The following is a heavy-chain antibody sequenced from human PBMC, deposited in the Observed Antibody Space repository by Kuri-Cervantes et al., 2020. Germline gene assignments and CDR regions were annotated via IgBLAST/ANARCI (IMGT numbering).Heavy chain of an antibody. V-gene: IGHV3-9*01. Sequence: SLKISCAASGFTFDDYAMHWVRQAPGKGLEWVSGISWNSGSIGYADSVKGRFTISRDNAKNSLYLQMSSLRAEDTVLYYCAKGDYGDLRDAFDIWGQGTRSPSPQ. CDR2: ISWNSGSI. J-gene: IGHJ3*02. CDR3: AKGDYGDLRDAFDI. D-gene: IGHD4-17*01. CDR1: GFTFDDYA.